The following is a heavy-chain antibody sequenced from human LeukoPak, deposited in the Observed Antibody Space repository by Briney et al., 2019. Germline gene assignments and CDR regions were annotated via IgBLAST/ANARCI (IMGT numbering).Heavy chain of an antibody. Sequence: PGGSLRLSCAASGFTLSPYWMHWVRQAPGKGLVWVSHINGDASTTIYADSVKGRFTISRDDARNTLYLQMNSLRAEDTAVYFCARGGGLDVWGQGATVTVSS. CDR2: INGDASTT. V-gene: IGHV3-74*01. CDR1: GFTLSPYW. D-gene: IGHD3-16*01. CDR3: ARGGGLDV. J-gene: IGHJ6*02.